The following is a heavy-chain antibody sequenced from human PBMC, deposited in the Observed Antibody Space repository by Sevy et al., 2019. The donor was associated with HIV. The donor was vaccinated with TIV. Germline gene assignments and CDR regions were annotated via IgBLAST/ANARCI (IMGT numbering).Heavy chain of an antibody. CDR1: GFTFSSYD. CDR3: ARGGPRENYTKGDFDY. CDR2: IGTAADP. V-gene: IGHV3-13*05. D-gene: IGHD4-4*01. J-gene: IGHJ4*02. Sequence: GGSLRLSCAASGFTFSSYDMHWVRQSTGKGLEWVSSIGTAADPFYPASVRGRFSSSRENAENSLYLQMNSLRAEDTAVYYCARGGPRENYTKGDFDYWGQGTLVTVSS.